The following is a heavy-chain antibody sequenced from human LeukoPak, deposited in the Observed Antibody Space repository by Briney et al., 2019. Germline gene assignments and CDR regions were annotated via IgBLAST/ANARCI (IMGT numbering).Heavy chain of an antibody. Sequence: SETLSLTCTVSGGSITSHYWSCIRQPPGQGLEWIGYIFHTGSTSYNPSLKSRVTMSVDTSKNQISLKLSSVTAADTAKYYCARVGAAGVTLAFDVWGQGTMVTVSS. CDR3: ARVGAAGVTLAFDV. J-gene: IGHJ3*01. D-gene: IGHD2-8*01. CDR2: IFHTGST. CDR1: GGSITSHY. V-gene: IGHV4-59*11.